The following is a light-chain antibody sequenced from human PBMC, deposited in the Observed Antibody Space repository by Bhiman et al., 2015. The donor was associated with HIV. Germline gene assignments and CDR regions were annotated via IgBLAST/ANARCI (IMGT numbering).Light chain of an antibody. CDR1: SSNIGNNY. V-gene: IGLV1-51*01. Sequence: QSVLTQPPSVSGASGQRVTISCSGSSSNIGNNYVSWYQQLPGTAPKLLIYDNNNRPSGIPDRFSGSKSGTSATLGITGLQTGDEADYYCGTWDSSLSAVVFGGGTKLTVL. CDR3: GTWDSSLSAVV. J-gene: IGLJ2*01. CDR2: DNN.